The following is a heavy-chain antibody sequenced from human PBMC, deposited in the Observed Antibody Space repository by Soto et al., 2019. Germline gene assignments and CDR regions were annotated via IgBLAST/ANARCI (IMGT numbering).Heavy chain of an antibody. CDR3: ARDLDTAMVNIGYYYYGMDV. J-gene: IGHJ6*02. V-gene: IGHV3-30-3*01. D-gene: IGHD5-18*01. CDR2: ISYDGSNK. Sequence: VQLVESGGGVVQPGRSLRLSCAASGFTFSSYAMHWVRQAPGKGLEWVAVISYDGSNKYYADSVKGRFTISRDNSKNTLYLQMNSLRAEDTAVYYCARDLDTAMVNIGYYYYGMDVWGQGTTVTVSS. CDR1: GFTFSSYA.